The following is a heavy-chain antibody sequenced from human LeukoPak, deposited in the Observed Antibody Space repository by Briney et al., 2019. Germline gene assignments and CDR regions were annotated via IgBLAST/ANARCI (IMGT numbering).Heavy chain of an antibody. V-gene: IGHV4-59*11. Sequence: PSETLSLTRNVSGESISSHYWSWTRQSPGKGLEWIGYITNSGTTKFNPSLKSRVTISRDTSKNQISLRLSSVTAADTAVYYCATVSDSSSWNYYYYMDVWGKGTTVTISS. CDR1: GESISSHY. D-gene: IGHD6-13*01. CDR3: ATVSDSSSWNYYYYMDV. CDR2: ITNSGTT. J-gene: IGHJ6*03.